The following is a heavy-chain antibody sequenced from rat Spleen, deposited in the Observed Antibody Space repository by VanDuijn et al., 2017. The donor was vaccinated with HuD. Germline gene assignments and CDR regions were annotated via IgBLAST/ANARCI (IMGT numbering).Heavy chain of an antibody. CDR3: ARGLVLT. J-gene: IGHJ2*01. CDR2: INSAGST. CDR1: GYSISSSYR. V-gene: IGHV3-3*01. D-gene: IGHD2-5*01. Sequence: EVQLQESGPGLVKSSQSLSLTCSVTGYSISSSYRWNWIRQFPGNKLEWMGHINSAGSTNYNPSLKSRISVTRDTSKNQFFLQLKSVTTEDTATYYCARGLVLTWGQGVMVTVSS.